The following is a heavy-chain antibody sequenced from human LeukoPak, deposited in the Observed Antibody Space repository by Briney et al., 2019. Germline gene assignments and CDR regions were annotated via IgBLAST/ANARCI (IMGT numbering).Heavy chain of an antibody. CDR3: ARQSLITIFGVVTSNNWFDP. CDR1: GGSFSGYY. J-gene: IGHJ5*02. D-gene: IGHD3-3*01. Sequence: SETLSLTCAVYGGSFSGYYWSWIRQPPGKGLEWIGEINHSGSTNYNPSLKSRVTISVDTSKNQFSLKLSSVTAADTAVYYCARQSLITIFGVVTSNNWFDPWGQGTLVTVSS. V-gene: IGHV4-34*01. CDR2: INHSGST.